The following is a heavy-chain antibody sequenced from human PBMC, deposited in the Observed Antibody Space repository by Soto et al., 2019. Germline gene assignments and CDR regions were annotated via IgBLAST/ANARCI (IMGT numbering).Heavy chain of an antibody. J-gene: IGHJ3*02. V-gene: IGHV3-11*06. CDR2: ISSSSSYT. Sequence: GGSLRLSCAASGFTFSDYYMSWIRQAPGKGLEWVSYISSSSSYTNYADSEKGRFTISRDNAKNSLYLQMNSLRAEDTAVYYCARAESRDDAFDIWGQGTMVTVSS. CDR1: GFTFSDYY. CDR3: ARAESRDDAFDI.